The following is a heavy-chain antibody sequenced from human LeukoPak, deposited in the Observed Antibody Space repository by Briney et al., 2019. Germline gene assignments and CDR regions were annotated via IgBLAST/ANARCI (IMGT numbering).Heavy chain of an antibody. CDR1: GFTFSNAW. D-gene: IGHD3-10*01. V-gene: IGHV3-15*01. CDR2: IKSKTDGGTT. J-gene: IGHJ4*02. Sequence: GGSLRLSCAASGFTFSNAWMSWVRQAPGKGLEWVGRIKSKTDGGTTDYAAPVKGRFTISRDDSKNTLYLQMNSLKTEDTALYYRTTDPLTMVRGLTPKPADYWGQGTLVTVSS. CDR3: TTDPLTMVRGLTPKPADY.